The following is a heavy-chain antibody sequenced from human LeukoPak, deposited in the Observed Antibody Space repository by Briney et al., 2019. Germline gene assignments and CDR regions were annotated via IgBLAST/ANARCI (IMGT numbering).Heavy chain of an antibody. V-gene: IGHV3-23*01. CDR3: AKDRGYSGYDGGDYFDY. CDR1: GFTFSSYA. Sequence: PGGSLRLSCAASGFTFSSYAMSWVRQAPGKGLEWVSANSGSGGSTYYADSVKGRFTISRDNSKNTLYLQMNSLRAEDTAVYYCAKDRGYSGYDGGDYFDYWGQGTLVTVSS. D-gene: IGHD5-12*01. J-gene: IGHJ4*02. CDR2: NSGSGGST.